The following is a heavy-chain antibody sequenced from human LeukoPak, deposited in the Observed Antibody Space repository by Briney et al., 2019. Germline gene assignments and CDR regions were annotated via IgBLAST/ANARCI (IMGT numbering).Heavy chain of an antibody. Sequence: GGSLRLSCAASGFMFSSYAMSWVRQAPGQGLGWFSAISGSGSGTYYADSVKGRFTISRDNSNNMLYLQMNSLTVEDTAVYYCTKDFQSSPGNWFDPWGQGTLVTVSS. J-gene: IGHJ5*02. CDR1: GFMFSSYA. V-gene: IGHV3-23*01. CDR3: TKDFQSSPGNWFDP. CDR2: ISGSGSGT.